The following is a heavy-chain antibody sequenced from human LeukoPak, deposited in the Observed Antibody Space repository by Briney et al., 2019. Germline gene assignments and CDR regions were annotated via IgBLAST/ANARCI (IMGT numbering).Heavy chain of an antibody. CDR2: ISYDGSNK. V-gene: IGHV3-30-3*01. CDR1: GFTFSSYA. Sequence: GGSLRLSCAASGFTFSSYAMHWVRKAPGKGLEWVAVISYDGSNKYYADSVKGRFTISRDNSKNTLYLQMNSLRAEDTAVYYCARGREDTAWSPPDYWGQGTLVTVSS. CDR3: ARGREDTAWSPPDY. J-gene: IGHJ4*02. D-gene: IGHD5-18*01.